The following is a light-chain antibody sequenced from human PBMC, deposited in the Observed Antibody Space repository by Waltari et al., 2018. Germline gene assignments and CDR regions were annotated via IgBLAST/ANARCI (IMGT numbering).Light chain of an antibody. V-gene: IGKV1-27*01. CDR1: QGITTY. J-gene: IGKJ1*01. CDR2: AAS. Sequence: IQMTQSPSSLPASVGDRVTITCRASQGITTYLAWYQHKPGKVPKLLIYAASTLQSGVPSRFSGSGSGTDFTLTISSLQPEDVATYYCQKYDSAPRTLGQGTKVEIK. CDR3: QKYDSAPRT.